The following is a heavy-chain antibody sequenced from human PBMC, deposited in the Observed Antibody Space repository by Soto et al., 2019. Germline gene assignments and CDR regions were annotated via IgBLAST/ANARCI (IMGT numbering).Heavy chain of an antibody. CDR1: GGSISSSSYY. J-gene: IGHJ5*02. CDR2: IYYSGST. D-gene: IGHD3-16*01. Sequence: PSETLSLTCTVSGGSISSSSYYWGWTRQPPGKGLEWIGSIYYSGSTYYNPSLKSRVTISVDPSRNYFSLKLSSVTAADTAVDHGASQTYSYAWHHWGQGIQVTVAS. CDR3: ASQTYSYAWHH. V-gene: IGHV4-39*02.